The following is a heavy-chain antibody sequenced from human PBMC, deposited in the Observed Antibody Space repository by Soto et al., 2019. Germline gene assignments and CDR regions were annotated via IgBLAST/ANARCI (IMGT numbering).Heavy chain of an antibody. Sequence: EVQLVESGGGLVKPGGSLRLSCAASGLTFSNYGMNWVRQAPGKGLEWVSSISSSGNYMYYADSVKGRFTISRDNAKNSLYLQMNSLRAEDTAVYYCARDCSSTSCYGGHFDYWGQGTLVTVSS. V-gene: IGHV3-21*01. J-gene: IGHJ4*02. CDR3: ARDCSSTSCYGGHFDY. CDR2: ISSSGNYM. CDR1: GLTFSNYG. D-gene: IGHD2-2*01.